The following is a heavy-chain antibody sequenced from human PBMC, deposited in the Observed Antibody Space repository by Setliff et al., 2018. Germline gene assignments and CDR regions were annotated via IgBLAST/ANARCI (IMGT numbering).Heavy chain of an antibody. J-gene: IGHJ4*02. D-gene: IGHD2-8*01. V-gene: IGHV1-18*01. Sequence: ASVKVSCKTSGYLLTSYGLTWVRQAPGQGLDWVGWISPYNGHTNYAQKLQGRVTMTTDTSTSTAYMELRSLRSDDTAVYYCSRLVRYCTTTTCQSVPGAEVWGQGTLVTVSS. CDR3: SRLVRYCTTTTCQSVPGAEV. CDR2: ISPYNGHT. CDR1: GYLLTSYG.